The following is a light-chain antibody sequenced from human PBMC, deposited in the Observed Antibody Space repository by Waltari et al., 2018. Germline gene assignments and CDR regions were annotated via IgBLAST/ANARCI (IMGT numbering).Light chain of an antibody. CDR2: EVS. V-gene: IGKV2D-29*01. Sequence: DIVMSQTPLSLSVTPGHPASISCTSIQSLLHSDGKTYLYWYLQKPGHPPQRLISEVSNRFSGVPDRFSGSGSGTDFTLKISRVEAEDVGVYYCMQSIEHPRTFGQGTKVEIK. CDR3: MQSIEHPRT. J-gene: IGKJ1*01. CDR1: QSLLHSDGKTY.